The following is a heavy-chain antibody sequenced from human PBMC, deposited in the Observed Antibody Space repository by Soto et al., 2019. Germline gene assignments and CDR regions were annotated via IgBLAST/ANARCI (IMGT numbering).Heavy chain of an antibody. CDR2: ISAYNGNT. CDR3: ARDLSEYYYDSSGYYLGFVY. D-gene: IGHD3-22*01. V-gene: IGHV1-18*01. J-gene: IGHJ4*02. CDR1: GYTFTSYG. Sequence: VKVSCKASGYTFTSYGISWVRQAPGQGLEWMGWISAYNGNTNYAQKLQGRVTMTTDTSTSTAYMELRSLRSDDTAVYYCARDLSEYYYDSSGYYLGFVYWGQGTLVTVSS.